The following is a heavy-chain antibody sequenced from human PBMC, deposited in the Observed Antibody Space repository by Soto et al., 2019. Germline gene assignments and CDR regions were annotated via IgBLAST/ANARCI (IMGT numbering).Heavy chain of an antibody. V-gene: IGHV3-7*01. J-gene: IGHJ6*03. Sequence: GGSLRLSCAASGFTFSSYWMSWVRQAPGKGLEWVANIKQDGSEKYYVDSVKGRFTISRDNAKNSLYLQMNSPRAEDTAVYYCAGGRPTRATSSYYYYYMDVWGKGTTVTVSS. D-gene: IGHD6-6*01. CDR1: GFTFSSYW. CDR2: IKQDGSEK. CDR3: AGGRPTRATSSYYYYYMDV.